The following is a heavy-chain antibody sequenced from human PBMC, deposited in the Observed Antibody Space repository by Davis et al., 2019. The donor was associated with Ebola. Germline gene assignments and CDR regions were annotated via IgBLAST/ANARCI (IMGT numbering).Heavy chain of an antibody. V-gene: IGHV4-4*02. J-gene: IGHJ3*02. Sequence: GSLRLSCGVFGGSISSSTWWSWVRQPPGQGLEWIGEIYPSGRFNYNPSLRSRVTISVDRSKNQFSLRLNSVTAADTAVYYCARPLATSGRAYDAFDIWGQGTMVTVSS. CDR3: ARPLATSGRAYDAFDI. CDR2: IYPSGRF. D-gene: IGHD6-13*01. CDR1: GGSISSSTW.